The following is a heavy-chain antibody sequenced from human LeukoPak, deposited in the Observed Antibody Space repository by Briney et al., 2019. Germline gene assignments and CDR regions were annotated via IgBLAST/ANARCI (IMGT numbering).Heavy chain of an antibody. CDR1: GYTFTGYY. CDR3: ARSPHSGSYLYYFDY. J-gene: IGHJ4*02. D-gene: IGHD1-26*01. Sequence: ASVKVSCKASGYTFTGYYMHWVRQAPGQGLEWMGWINPNSGGTNYAQKFQGRVTMTRGTSISTAYMELSRLRSDDTAVYYCARSPHSGSYLYYFDYWGQGTLVTVSS. V-gene: IGHV1-2*02. CDR2: INPNSGGT.